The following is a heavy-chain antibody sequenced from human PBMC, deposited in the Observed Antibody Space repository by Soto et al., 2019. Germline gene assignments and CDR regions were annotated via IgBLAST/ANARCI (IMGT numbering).Heavy chain of an antibody. J-gene: IGHJ4*02. CDR2: INSDGSAT. CDR1: GGTVSSYW. V-gene: IGHV3-74*01. D-gene: IGHD6-13*01. CDR3: ARFDSSSWACDY. Sequence: EMQLVESGGGLVQPGGSLRLSCAASGGTVSSYWMNWFRHGPGKGLVWVSRINSDGSATSYADSVKGRFTISRDNAKITLYLQMTSLRAEDTAVYYCARFDSSSWACDYWGQGTMVTVSS.